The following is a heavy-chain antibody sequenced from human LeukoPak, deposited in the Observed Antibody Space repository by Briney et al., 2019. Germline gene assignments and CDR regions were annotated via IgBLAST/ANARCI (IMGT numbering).Heavy chain of an antibody. J-gene: IGHJ5*02. CDR1: GFTFSSYA. CDR3: AKGVKGVWGSYYKGGHWFDP. D-gene: IGHD3-10*01. V-gene: IGHV3-23*01. Sequence: GGSLRLSCAASGFTFSSYAMSWVRQAPGKGLEWVSAISGSGGSTYYADSVKGRFTISRDNSKNTLYLQMNSLRAEDTAVYYCAKGVKGVWGSYYKGGHWFDPWGQGTLVTVSS. CDR2: ISGSGGST.